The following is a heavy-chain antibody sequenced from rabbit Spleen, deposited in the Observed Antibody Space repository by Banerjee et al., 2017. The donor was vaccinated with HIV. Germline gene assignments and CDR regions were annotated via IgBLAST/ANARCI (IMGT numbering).Heavy chain of an antibody. CDR1: GFTLSSYW. J-gene: IGHJ6*01. CDR3: ARDTGSSFSSYGMDL. Sequence: QEQLVESGGDLVKPGASLTLTCTASGFTLSSYWMCWVRQAPGKGLEWIACIYAGNSDNTYYASWAKGRFTISKTSSTTVTLQMTSLTVADTATYFCARDTGSSFSSYGMDLWGQGTLVTVS. V-gene: IGHV1S45*01. D-gene: IGHD8-1*01. CDR2: IYAGNSDNT.